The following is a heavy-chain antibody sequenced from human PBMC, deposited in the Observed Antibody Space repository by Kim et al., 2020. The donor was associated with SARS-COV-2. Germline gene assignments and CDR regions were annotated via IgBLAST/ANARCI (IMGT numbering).Heavy chain of an antibody. V-gene: IGHV1-69*13. CDR2: INPLFDPA. D-gene: IGHD2-21*01. CDR3: AYSRGLFPYYYGMDV. J-gene: IGHJ6*02. Sequence: SVKVSCKASGDTFSSYNINWMRQAPGQGLEWMGGINPLFDPANYAQKFLGRLTITAYESTSTAYMEVSSLTTEDTAIYYCAYSRGLFPYYYGMDVWGQGTTVTVSS. CDR1: GDTFSSYN.